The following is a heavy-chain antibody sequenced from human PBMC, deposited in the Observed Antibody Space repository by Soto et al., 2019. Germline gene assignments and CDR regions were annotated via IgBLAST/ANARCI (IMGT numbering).Heavy chain of an antibody. Sequence: ASVKVSCKSSGYTFTSYGISCVRQAPGQGLEWMGWISAYNGNTNYAQKLQGRVTMTTDTSTSTAYMELSRLRSDDTAVYYCARGLVTPPYYFDYWGQGTLVTVSS. J-gene: IGHJ4*02. D-gene: IGHD2-21*02. CDR3: ARGLVTPPYYFDY. V-gene: IGHV1-18*01. CDR1: GYTFTSYG. CDR2: ISAYNGNT.